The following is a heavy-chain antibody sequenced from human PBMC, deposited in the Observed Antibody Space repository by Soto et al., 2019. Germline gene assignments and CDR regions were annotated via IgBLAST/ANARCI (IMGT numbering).Heavy chain of an antibody. D-gene: IGHD3-22*01. Sequence: SVKVSCKASGGTFSSYAISWVRQAPGQGLEWMGGIIPIFGTANYAQKFQGRVTITADESASTAYMELSSLRSEDTAVYYCARGVTMIVVVTQYYYYGMDVWGQGTTVTVSS. V-gene: IGHV1-69*13. CDR2: IIPIFGTA. CDR1: GGTFSSYA. J-gene: IGHJ6*02. CDR3: ARGVTMIVVVTQYYYYGMDV.